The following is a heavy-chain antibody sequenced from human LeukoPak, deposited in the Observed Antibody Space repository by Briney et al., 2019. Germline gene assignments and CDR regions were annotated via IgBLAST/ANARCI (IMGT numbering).Heavy chain of an antibody. V-gene: IGHV1-46*03. CDR2: INPSGGST. Sequence: GASVKVSXKASGYTFTSYYMHWVRQAPGQGLEWMGIINPSGGSTSYAQKFQGRVTMTRDTSTSTVYMELSSLRSEDTAVYYCARALDYYDSSGYPDYWGQGTLVTVSS. J-gene: IGHJ4*02. CDR3: ARALDYYDSSGYPDY. D-gene: IGHD3-22*01. CDR1: GYTFTSYY.